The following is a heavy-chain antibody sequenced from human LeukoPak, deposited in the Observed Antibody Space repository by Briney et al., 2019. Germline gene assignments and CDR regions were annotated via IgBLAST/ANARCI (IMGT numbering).Heavy chain of an antibody. D-gene: IGHD1-26*01. CDR2: ISGSCGST. V-gene: IGHV3-23*01. Sequence: GGSLRLSCAASGFTFSSYAMSWVRQAPGKGREWVSVISGSCGSTYYADSVKGRFTIYRDNSTNTLYLQMNSLRAADPAVYYCAKVRSYSKYYSSGMDVWGKGTTVTVSS. J-gene: IGHJ6*04. CDR1: GFTFSSYA. CDR3: AKVRSYSKYYSSGMDV.